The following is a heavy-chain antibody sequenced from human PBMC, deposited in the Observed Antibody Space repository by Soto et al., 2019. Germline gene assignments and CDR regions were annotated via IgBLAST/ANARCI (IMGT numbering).Heavy chain of an antibody. V-gene: IGHV2-5*01. CDR2: IYWNDNK. D-gene: IGHD2-15*01. CDR3: AHRSSGGGSCYYTLDY. CDR1: GFSVSTSGEA. J-gene: IGHJ4*02. Sequence: SGPTLVNPTQTLTLTCSCSGFSVSTSGEAVGWIRQPPGKALEWLALIYWNDNKYYSPSLKRRLTITKDTSKNQVVLTMTNMAPDATATYYCAHRSSGGGSCYYTLDYWRQGTLVTVSS.